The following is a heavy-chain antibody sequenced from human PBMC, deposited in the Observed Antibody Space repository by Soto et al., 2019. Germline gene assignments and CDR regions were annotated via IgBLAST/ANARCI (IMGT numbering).Heavy chain of an antibody. CDR2: ISAYTDNT. CDR3: ARSGDYGDHDAFDI. Sequence: ASVKVSCKASGYTFTSYGISWVRQAPGQGLEWMGWISAYTDNTNYAQKFQSRVTMTTDTSTSTAYMELRSLRSDDTAVYYCARSGDYGDHDAFDIWGQGTMVTVSS. V-gene: IGHV1-18*01. J-gene: IGHJ3*02. CDR1: GYTFTSYG. D-gene: IGHD4-17*01.